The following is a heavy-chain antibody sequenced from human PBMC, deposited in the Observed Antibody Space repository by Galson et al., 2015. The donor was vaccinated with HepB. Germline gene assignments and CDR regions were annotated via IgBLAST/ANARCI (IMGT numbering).Heavy chain of an antibody. CDR2: ISYDGSNK. CDR3: AKVIGPRQQLVGDAFDI. CDR1: GFTFSSYG. J-gene: IGHJ3*02. Sequence: SLRLSCAASGFTFSSYGMHWVRQAPGKGLEWVAVISYDGSNKYYADSVKGRFTISRDNSKNTLYLQMNSLRAEDTAVYYCAKVIGPRQQLVGDAFDIWGQGTMVTVSS. V-gene: IGHV3-30*18. D-gene: IGHD6-13*01.